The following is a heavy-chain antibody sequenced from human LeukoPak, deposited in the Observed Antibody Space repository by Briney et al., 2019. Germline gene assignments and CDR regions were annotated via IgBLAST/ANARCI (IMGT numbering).Heavy chain of an antibody. CDR2: INPSGGST. D-gene: IGHD1-14*01. CDR3: ARNRDLSGIYYYFDY. CDR1: GYTFTNYY. Sequence: ASVKASCKASGYTFTNYYMHWVRQAPGQGLEWMGIINPSGGSTNYAQKFQGRVTMIRDTSTSTVYMELSSLRSEDTAVYYCARNRDLSGIYYYFDYWGQGTLVTVSS. J-gene: IGHJ4*02. V-gene: IGHV1-46*01.